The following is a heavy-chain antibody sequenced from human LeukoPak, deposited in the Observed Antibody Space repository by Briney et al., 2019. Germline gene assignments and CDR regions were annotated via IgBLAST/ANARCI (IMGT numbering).Heavy chain of an antibody. CDR2: INPNSGGT. V-gene: IGHV1-2*06. D-gene: IGHD3-22*01. CDR1: GYTFTGYY. J-gene: IGHJ4*02. CDR3: AREADYYDSSGSVYFDY. Sequence: ASVKVSCKASGYTFTGYYMHWVRQAPGQGLEWMGRINPNSGGTNYAQKFQGRVTITADESTSTAYMELSSLRSEDTAVYYCAREADYYDSSGSVYFDYWGQGTLVTVSS.